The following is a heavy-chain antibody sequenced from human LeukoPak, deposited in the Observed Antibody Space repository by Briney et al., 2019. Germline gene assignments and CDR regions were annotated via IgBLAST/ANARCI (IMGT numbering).Heavy chain of an antibody. V-gene: IGHV4-34*01. CDR2: INHSGST. CDR3: ARGRGYSGYDTFNWFDP. Sequence: SETLSLTCAVYGGSFSGYYWSWIRQPPGKGLEWIGEINHSGSTNYNPSLKSRVTVTVDTSKNQFSLKLSSVTAADTAVYYCARGRGYSGYDTFNWFDPWGQGTLVTVSS. J-gene: IGHJ5*02. CDR1: GGSFSGYY. D-gene: IGHD5-12*01.